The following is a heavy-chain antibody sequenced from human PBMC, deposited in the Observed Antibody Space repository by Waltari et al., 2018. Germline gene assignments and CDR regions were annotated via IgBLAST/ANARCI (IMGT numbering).Heavy chain of an antibody. V-gene: IGHV4-34*01. CDR1: GGSFSGYY. D-gene: IGHD3-22*01. J-gene: IGHJ4*02. Sequence: QVQLQESGPGLLKPSETLSLTCAVYGGSFSGYYWSWIRQPPGKGLEWIGEINHSGSTNYNPSLKSRVTISVDTSKNQFSLKLSSVTAADTAVYYCARAKYYYDSSGYYGYWGQGTLVTVSS. CDR2: INHSGST. CDR3: ARAKYYYDSSGYYGY.